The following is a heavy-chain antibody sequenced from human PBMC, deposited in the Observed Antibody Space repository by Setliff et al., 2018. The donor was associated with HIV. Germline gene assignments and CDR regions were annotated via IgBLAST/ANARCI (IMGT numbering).Heavy chain of an antibody. D-gene: IGHD2-8*01. CDR3: ARGVQAQVVLMSYVKGRFDP. V-gene: IGHV4-38-2*02. Sequence: PSETLSLTCTVSGYSISSGYYWGWIRRPPGKGLEWIGNMYHSGNTYYNPSLKSRVTISVDTSKNQFSLKLGSVTAADTAKYFCARGVQAQVVLMSYVKGRFDPWGQGTQVTVSS. CDR1: GYSISSGYY. CDR2: MYHSGNT. J-gene: IGHJ5*02.